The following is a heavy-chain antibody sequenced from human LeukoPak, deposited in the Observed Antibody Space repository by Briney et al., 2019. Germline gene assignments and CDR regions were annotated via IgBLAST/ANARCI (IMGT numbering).Heavy chain of an antibody. J-gene: IGHJ6*02. CDR1: GYTFTSYD. CDR3: ARGASSSSDGYYYGMDV. D-gene: IGHD6-6*01. V-gene: IGHV1-8*01. CDR2: MNPNSGNT. Sequence: ASVKVSCKASGYTFTSYDINWVRQATGQGLEWMGWMNPNSGNTGYAQKFQGRVTMTRNTSISTAYMELSSLRSEDTAVYYCARGASSSSDGYYYGMDVWGQGTTVTVSS.